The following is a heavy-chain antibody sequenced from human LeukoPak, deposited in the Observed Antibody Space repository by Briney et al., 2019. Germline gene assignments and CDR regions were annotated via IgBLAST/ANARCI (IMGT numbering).Heavy chain of an antibody. J-gene: IGHJ4*02. Sequence: PGGSLRLSCAASGFTFSNYAMSWVRQAPGKGLKWVSTISTSGGSTNYADSVKGRFTISRDNSKNTLYLQVNSLRAEDTAVYYCAKDISRLLELRMFDYWGQGTLVTVSS. D-gene: IGHD1-7*01. CDR1: GFTFSNYA. CDR3: AKDISRLLELRMFDY. CDR2: ISTSGGST. V-gene: IGHV3-23*01.